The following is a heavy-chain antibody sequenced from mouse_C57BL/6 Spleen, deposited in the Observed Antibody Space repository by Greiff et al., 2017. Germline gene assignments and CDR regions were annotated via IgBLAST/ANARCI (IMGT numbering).Heavy chain of an antibody. CDR3: ARWRYVYYYAMDY. D-gene: IGHD2-14*01. CDR2: IYPGDGDT. CDR1: GYAFSSYW. Sequence: QVQLKESGAELVKPGASVKISCKASGYAFSSYWMNWVKQRPGKGLEWIGQIYPGDGDTNYNGKFKGKATLTADKSSSTAYMQLSSLTSEDSAVYFCARWRYVYYYAMDYWGQGTSVTVSS. J-gene: IGHJ4*01. V-gene: IGHV1-80*01.